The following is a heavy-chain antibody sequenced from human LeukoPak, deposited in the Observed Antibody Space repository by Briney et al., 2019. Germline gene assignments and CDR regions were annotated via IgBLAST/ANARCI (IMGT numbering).Heavy chain of an antibody. CDR2: IIPIFGTA. CDR1: GYTITGYY. D-gene: IGHD1-26*01. CDR3: AREKGEHRWELLRPWFDP. J-gene: IGHJ5*02. V-gene: IGHV1-69*13. Sequence: SVKVSCTASGYTITGYYMHWVRQAPGQGLEWMGGIIPIFGTANYAQKFQGRVTITADESTSTAYMELSSLRSEDTAVYYCAREKGEHRWELLRPWFDPWGQGTLVTVSS.